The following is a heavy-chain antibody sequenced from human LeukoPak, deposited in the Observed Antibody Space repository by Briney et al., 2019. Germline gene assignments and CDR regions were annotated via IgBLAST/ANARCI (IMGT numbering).Heavy chain of an antibody. CDR2: IYYSGST. CDR1: GGSISSYY. V-gene: IGHV4-59*01. J-gene: IGHJ4*02. Sequence: SETLSLTCTVSGGSISSYYWSWIRQPPGKGLEWIGYIYYSGSTNYNPSLKSRVTISVDTSKNQFSLKLSSVTAADTAVYYCARVGWGSYYFGYWGQGTLVTVSS. D-gene: IGHD3-16*01. CDR3: ARVGWGSYYFGY.